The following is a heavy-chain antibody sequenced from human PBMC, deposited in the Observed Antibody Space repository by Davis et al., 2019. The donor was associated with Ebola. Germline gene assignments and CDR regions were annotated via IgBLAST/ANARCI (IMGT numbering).Heavy chain of an antibody. CDR3: ARGKMTTVTTFDY. V-gene: IGHV3-15*01. CDR1: GFTFSNAW. CDR2: IKSKTDGGTT. Sequence: GESLKISCAASGFTFSNAWMSWVRQAPGKGLEWVGRIKSKTDGGTTDYAAPVKGRFTISRDDSKNTLYLQMNSLRDEDTAVYYCARGKMTTVTTFDYWGQGTLVTVSS. J-gene: IGHJ4*02. D-gene: IGHD4-17*01.